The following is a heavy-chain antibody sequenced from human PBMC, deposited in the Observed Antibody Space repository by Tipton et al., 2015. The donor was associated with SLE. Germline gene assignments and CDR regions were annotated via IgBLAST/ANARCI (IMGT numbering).Heavy chain of an antibody. CDR1: GGSISSYY. Sequence: LRLSCTVSGGSISSYYWSWIRQPPGKGLEWIGYIYYSGSTNYNPSLKSRVTISVDTSKNQYSLRLTSVTAADTAVYYCARQLTSGYYYEFGYWGQGMLVTVSS. D-gene: IGHD3-22*01. V-gene: IGHV4-59*08. CDR2: IYYSGST. CDR3: ARQLTSGYYYEFGY. J-gene: IGHJ4*02.